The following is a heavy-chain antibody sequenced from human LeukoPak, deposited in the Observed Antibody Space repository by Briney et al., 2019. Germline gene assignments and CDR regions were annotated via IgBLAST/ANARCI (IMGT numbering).Heavy chain of an antibody. CDR2: IYYSGST. CDR1: GGSISSTSNY. Sequence: SETLSLTCTVSGGSISSTSNYWGWIRQPPGKGLEWIGSIYYSGSTYYNPSLKSRVTISVDTSKNQFSLKLSSVTAADTAVYYCASTSGSYYWRIDYWGQGTLVTVSS. V-gene: IGHV4-39*01. J-gene: IGHJ4*02. CDR3: ASTSGSYYWRIDY. D-gene: IGHD1-26*01.